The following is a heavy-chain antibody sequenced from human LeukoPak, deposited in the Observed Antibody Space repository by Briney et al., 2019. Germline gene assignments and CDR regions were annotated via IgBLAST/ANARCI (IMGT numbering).Heavy chain of an antibody. V-gene: IGHV5-51*01. CDR2: IYPADSDT. D-gene: IGHD2-21*02. J-gene: IGHJ5*01. CDR3: ARLPHCGSDCYPNWYDS. CDR1: GGSFPKFW. Sequence: GESLKIYCEGSGGSFPKFWIVWVRQMPGKGLELMGIIYPADSDTRYSPSFQGQITIAADKSISTAYLQWSSLKTSDTSMYYCARLPHCGSDCYPNWYDSGGQGTLVTVSS.